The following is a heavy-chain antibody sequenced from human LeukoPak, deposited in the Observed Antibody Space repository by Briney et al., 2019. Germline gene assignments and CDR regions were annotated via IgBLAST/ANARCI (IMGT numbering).Heavy chain of an antibody. Sequence: ASVKVSCEASGYTFTGYYMHWVRQAPGQGLEWMGWINPNSGGTNYAQKFQGRVTMTRDTSISTAYMELSRLRSDDTAVYYCARDTTSNYYFDYWGQGTLVTVSS. CDR1: GYTFTGYY. D-gene: IGHD1-26*01. J-gene: IGHJ4*02. CDR2: INPNSGGT. V-gene: IGHV1-2*02. CDR3: ARDTTSNYYFDY.